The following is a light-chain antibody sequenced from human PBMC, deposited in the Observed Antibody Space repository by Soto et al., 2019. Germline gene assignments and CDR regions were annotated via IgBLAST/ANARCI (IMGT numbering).Light chain of an antibody. J-gene: IGLJ2*01. Sequence: QSALTQPASVSGSPGQSITISCTGTSSDVGSYNLVSWYQQHPGKAPKLMIYEVSKRPSGVSNRFSGSKSGNTASLTISGLQAEDEAAYYCCSYAGSSTWVVFGGGTKLTVL. CDR1: SSDVGSYNL. CDR2: EVS. CDR3: CSYAGSSTWVV. V-gene: IGLV2-23*02.